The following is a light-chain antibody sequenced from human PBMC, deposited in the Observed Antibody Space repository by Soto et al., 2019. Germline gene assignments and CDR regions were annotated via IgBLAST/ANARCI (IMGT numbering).Light chain of an antibody. J-gene: IGLJ1*01. Sequence: QSALNQPPSVSGSPGQSVAISCTGTSSDVGSYNRVSWYQQPPGTAPKLMIYDVNNRPSGVPDRFSGSKSGNTASLTISGLQAEDEADYYCSSYTISSTYVFGTGTKVTVL. CDR2: DVN. CDR3: SSYTISSTYV. CDR1: SSDVGSYNR. V-gene: IGLV2-18*02.